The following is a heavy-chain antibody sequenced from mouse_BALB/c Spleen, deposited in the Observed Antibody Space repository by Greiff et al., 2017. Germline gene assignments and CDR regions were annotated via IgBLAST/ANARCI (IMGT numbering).Heavy chain of an antibody. V-gene: IGHV5-9-1*01. Sequence: EVMLVESGGGLVKPGGSLKLSCAASGFTFSSYAMSWVRQTPEKRLEWVATISSGGSYTYYPDSVKGRFTISRDNAKNTLYLQMSSLRSEDTAMYYCARWDGNYYFDYWGQGTTLTVSS. CDR2: ISSGGSYT. CDR1: GFTFSSYA. CDR3: ARWDGNYYFDY. J-gene: IGHJ2*01. D-gene: IGHD2-1*01.